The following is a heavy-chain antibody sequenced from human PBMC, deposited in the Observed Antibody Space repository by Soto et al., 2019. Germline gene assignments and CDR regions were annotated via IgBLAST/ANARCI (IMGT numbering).Heavy chain of an antibody. V-gene: IGHV4-34*01. CDR1: GGSFSGYY. CDR3: ARRNYDFWSGYLRP. CDR2: INHSGST. Sequence: SETLSLTCAVYGGSFSGYYWSWIRQPPGKGLEWIGEINHSGSTNYNPSLKSRVTISVDTSKNQFSLKLSSVTAADTAVYYCARRNYDFWSGYLRPWGQGTLVTVSS. J-gene: IGHJ4*02. D-gene: IGHD3-3*01.